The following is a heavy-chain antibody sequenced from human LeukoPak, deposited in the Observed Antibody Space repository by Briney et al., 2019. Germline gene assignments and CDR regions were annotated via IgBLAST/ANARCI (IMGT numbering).Heavy chain of an antibody. CDR2: IYYSGAT. D-gene: IGHD3-10*01. CDR3: ARPRHYYGSGFDY. Sequence: SETLSLTCTVSGGSISSFSYYWGWIRQPPGKELEWIGSIYYSGATYYSPSLKSRVTISVDTSKNQFSLKLGSVTAADTAVYYCARPRHYYGSGFDYWGQGTLVTVSS. V-gene: IGHV4-39*01. J-gene: IGHJ4*02. CDR1: GGSISSFSYY.